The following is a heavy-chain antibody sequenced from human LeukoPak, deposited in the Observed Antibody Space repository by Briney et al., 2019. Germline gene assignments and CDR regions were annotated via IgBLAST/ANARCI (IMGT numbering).Heavy chain of an antibody. CDR2: ISGNGGST. CDR3: AKRMDSSGYLSRSYDY. Sequence: GGSLRLSCAASGFTFSSYAMSWVRQAPGKGLEWVSAISGNGGSTYYADSVKGRFTISRDNSKNTLYLQMNSLRAEDTAVYYCAKRMDSSGYLSRSYDYWGQGTLVTVSS. J-gene: IGHJ4*02. CDR1: GFTFSSYA. V-gene: IGHV3-23*01. D-gene: IGHD3-22*01.